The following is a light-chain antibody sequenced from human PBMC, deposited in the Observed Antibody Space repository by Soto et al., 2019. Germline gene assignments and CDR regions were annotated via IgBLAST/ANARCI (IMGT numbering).Light chain of an antibody. V-gene: IGKV3-11*01. CDR1: QSVGFN. CDR3: QQRSNWLWT. J-gene: IGKJ1*01. Sequence: EIVMTQSPATLSVSPGERATLSCRASQSVGFNLAWYQQRPGQAPSLLIYDASNRATGIPARFSGSGSGTDLTSTISSLEPEDFEVYYCQQRSNWLWTFGQGTKVDIK. CDR2: DAS.